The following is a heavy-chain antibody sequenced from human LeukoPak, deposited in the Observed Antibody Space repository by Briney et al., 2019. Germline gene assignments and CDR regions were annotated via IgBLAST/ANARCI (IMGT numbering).Heavy chain of an antibody. CDR2: ISDDGSNK. D-gene: IGHD6-6*01. CDR1: GFTFSSYG. Sequence: GRSLRLSCAASGFTFSSYGMHWVRQAPGKGLEWVAVISDDGSNKYYVDSVKGGVTISKDNSKHTLFLQMNSLRAEDTAVYYCAKDSSSSNYYYGMDVWGQGTTVTVSS. CDR3: AKDSSSSNYYYGMDV. V-gene: IGHV3-30*18. J-gene: IGHJ6*02.